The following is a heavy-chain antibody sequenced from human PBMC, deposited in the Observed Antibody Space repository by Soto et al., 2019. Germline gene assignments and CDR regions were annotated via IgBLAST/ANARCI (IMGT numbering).Heavy chain of an antibody. CDR1: GFTFNSYW. V-gene: IGHV3-74*01. CDR3: ARQHGMDV. J-gene: IGHJ6*02. CDR2: INSDGRST. Sequence: GGSLRLSCAASGFTFNSYWMHWVRQAPGKGLVWVSRINSDGRSTIYADSVKGRFTISRDNAKNTVYLQMNSLRADDTAVYYCARQHGMDVWGQGTTVTVSS.